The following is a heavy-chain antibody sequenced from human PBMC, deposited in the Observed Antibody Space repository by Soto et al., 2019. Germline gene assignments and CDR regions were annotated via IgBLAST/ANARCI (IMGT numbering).Heavy chain of an antibody. CDR1: GGSISSGGHS. Sequence: SETLSLTCAVSGGSISSGGHSWSWIRQPPGKGLEWIGYIYQSGTTYYTPSLKSRVTISIDRSKNQFSLNLSSVTAADTAVYYCARENWNYGQAYFDYWGQGTLVTVSS. V-gene: IGHV4-30-2*01. D-gene: IGHD1-7*01. CDR3: ARENWNYGQAYFDY. J-gene: IGHJ4*02. CDR2: IYQSGTT.